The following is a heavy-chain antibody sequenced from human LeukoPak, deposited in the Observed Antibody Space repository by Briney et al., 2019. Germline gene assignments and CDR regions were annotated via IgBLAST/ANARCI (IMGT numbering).Heavy chain of an antibody. CDR1: GYTFTSYD. CDR3: ARGHREVGATRPPHRVYYFDY. J-gene: IGHJ4*02. V-gene: IGHV1-8*01. D-gene: IGHD1-26*01. CDR2: MNPNSGNT. Sequence: ASVKVSCKASGYTFTSYDINWVRQATGQGLEWMGWMNPNSGNTGYAQKFQGRVTMTRNTSISTASMELRSLRSEDTAVSSCARGHREVGATRPPHRVYYFDYWGQGTLVTVSS.